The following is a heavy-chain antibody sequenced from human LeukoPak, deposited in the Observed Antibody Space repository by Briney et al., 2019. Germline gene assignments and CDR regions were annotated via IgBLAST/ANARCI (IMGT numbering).Heavy chain of an antibody. J-gene: IGHJ6*03. Sequence: GGSLRLSCAASGFTFSSYGMSWVRQAPGKGLEWVSAISGDGDFTYYADSVKGRFSISRDNSQNTLFLQMNRLRAEDTAVYYCAKWSSSSSSWFEYYYYYSLDVWGKGTTVTISS. CDR2: ISGDGDFT. D-gene: IGHD6-13*01. V-gene: IGHV3-23*01. CDR3: AKWSSSSSSWFEYYYYYSLDV. CDR1: GFTFSSYG.